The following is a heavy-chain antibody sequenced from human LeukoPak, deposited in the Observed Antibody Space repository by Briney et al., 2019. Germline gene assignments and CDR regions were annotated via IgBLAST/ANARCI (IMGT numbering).Heavy chain of an antibody. J-gene: IGHJ4*02. D-gene: IGHD3-22*01. CDR3: AKESPGYYDSSGYYEGGYFDY. CDR2: ISGSGGST. Sequence: GGSLRLSCAASGFTFSSYAMIWVRQAPGKGLECVSAISGSGGSTYYADSVKGRLTISRDNSKNTLYLQMNSQRAEDTAVYYCAKESPGYYDSSGYYEGGYFDYWGQGTLVTVSS. CDR1: GFTFSSYA. V-gene: IGHV3-23*01.